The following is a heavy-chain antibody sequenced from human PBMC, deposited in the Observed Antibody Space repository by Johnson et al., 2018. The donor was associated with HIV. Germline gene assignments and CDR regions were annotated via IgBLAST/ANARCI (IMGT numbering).Heavy chain of an antibody. V-gene: IGHV3-11*04. D-gene: IGHD5-24*01. CDR3: ARACRDGYTCDVFDI. CDR2: ISSSGSTI. CDR1: GFTFSDYY. J-gene: IGHJ3*02. Sequence: QVQLVESGGGLVKPGGSLRLSCAASGFTFSDYYMSWIRQAPGKGLEWVSYISSSGSTIYYADSVNGRFTISRDNSKNTLYLQMNSLRAEDTAVYYCARACRDGYTCDVFDIWGQGTLVTVSS.